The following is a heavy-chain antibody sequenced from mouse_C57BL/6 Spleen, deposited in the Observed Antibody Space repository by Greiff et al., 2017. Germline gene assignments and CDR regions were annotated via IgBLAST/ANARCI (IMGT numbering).Heavy chain of an antibody. CDR3: ARRRYSNYDWFAY. Sequence: VQLQQPGAEFVKPGASVKMSCKASGYTFTSYWITWVKQRPGQGLEWIGDIYPGSGSTNYNEKFKSKATLTVDTSSSTAYMQLSSLTSEDSAVYYCARRRYSNYDWFAYWGQGTLVTVSA. D-gene: IGHD2-5*01. J-gene: IGHJ3*01. CDR1: GYTFTSYW. CDR2: IYPGSGST. V-gene: IGHV1-55*01.